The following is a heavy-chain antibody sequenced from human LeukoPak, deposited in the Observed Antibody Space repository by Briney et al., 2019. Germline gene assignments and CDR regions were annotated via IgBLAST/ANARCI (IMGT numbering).Heavy chain of an antibody. J-gene: IGHJ4*02. CDR2: IYPGDSDT. CDR3: ARRDSGFEFFDY. CDR1: GYSLTNYW. Sequence: EESLKTSYKGSGYSLTNYWIGWVRQMAGQGQEWIGIIYPGDSDTRYSPYFQGYVTISADKSVSTAYLQWSSLKASDTAMYFCARRDSGFEFFDYWGQGTLVTVSS. V-gene: IGHV5-51*01. D-gene: IGHD5-12*01.